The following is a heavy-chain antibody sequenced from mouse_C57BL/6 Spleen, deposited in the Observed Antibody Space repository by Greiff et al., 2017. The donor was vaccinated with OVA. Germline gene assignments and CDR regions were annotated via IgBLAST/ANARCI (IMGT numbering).Heavy chain of an antibody. J-gene: IGHJ3*01. V-gene: IGHV14-4*01. CDR1: GFNIKDDY. CDR2: IDPENGDT. D-gene: IGHD2-3*01. CDR3: TTYDLGGFAY. Sequence: EVQLQQSGAELVRPGASVKLSCTASGFNIKDDYMHWVKQRPEQGLEWIGWIDPENGDTEYASKFQGKATITADTSSNTAYLQLSSLTSEDTAVYYCTTYDLGGFAYWGQGTLVTVSA.